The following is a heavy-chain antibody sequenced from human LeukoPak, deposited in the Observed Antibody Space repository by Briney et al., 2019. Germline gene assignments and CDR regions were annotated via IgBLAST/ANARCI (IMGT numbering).Heavy chain of an antibody. CDR2: IYYSGST. Sequence: PSETLSLTCTVSSDSISSSYWSWIRQPPGKGLDWIGYIYYSGSTNYNPSLKSRVTISVDTSNNQFSLKLSSVTAADTAVYYCARGARFFGDWGQGTLVTVSS. V-gene: IGHV4-59*01. J-gene: IGHJ4*02. CDR1: SDSISSSY. CDR3: ARGARFFGD. D-gene: IGHD2-15*01.